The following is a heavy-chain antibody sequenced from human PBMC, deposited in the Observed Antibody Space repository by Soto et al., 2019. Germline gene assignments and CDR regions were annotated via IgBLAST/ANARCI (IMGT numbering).Heavy chain of an antibody. CDR2: IYYSGST. CDR3: ARGRYDSSGYHRVFDY. CDR1: GGSISSGGYY. Sequence: SETLSLTCTVSGGSISSGGYYWSWIRQHPGKGLEWIGYIYYSGSTYYNPSLKSRVTISVDTSKNQFSLKLSSVTAADTAVYYCARGRYDSSGYHRVFDYWGQGTLVTVSS. V-gene: IGHV4-31*03. J-gene: IGHJ4*02. D-gene: IGHD3-22*01.